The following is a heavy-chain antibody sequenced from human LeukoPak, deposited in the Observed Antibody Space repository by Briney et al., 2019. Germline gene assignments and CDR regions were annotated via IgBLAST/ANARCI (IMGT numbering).Heavy chain of an antibody. Sequence: SETLSLTCTVSDSSISSGYYWAWIRQPPGRGLEWIGNIFHSQTTYYNPSLQSRVTISVDTSKNQFSLKLSSVTAADTAVYYCARKTNPRVLFGFDYWGQGTLVTVSS. CDR1: DSSISSGYY. CDR3: ARKTNPRVLFGFDY. J-gene: IGHJ4*02. V-gene: IGHV4-38-2*02. D-gene: IGHD2-8*01. CDR2: IFHSQTT.